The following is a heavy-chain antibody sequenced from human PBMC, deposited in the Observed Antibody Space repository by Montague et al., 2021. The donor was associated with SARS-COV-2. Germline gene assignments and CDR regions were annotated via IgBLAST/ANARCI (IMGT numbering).Heavy chain of an antibody. D-gene: IGHD6-13*01. V-gene: IGHV3-7*01. CDR1: GFTFSNYW. CDR2: IHQDVNWI. CDR3: ARDPGIPSAGTVGHFDS. J-gene: IGHJ5*01. Sequence: SLRLSCAASGFTFSNYWMSWVRQAPGKGPEWVANIHQDVNWIYYMDSVRGRFTISRDNARNSLYLQMSSLRDDDTAIYYCARDPGIPSAGTVGHFDSWGQGSLVTVSS.